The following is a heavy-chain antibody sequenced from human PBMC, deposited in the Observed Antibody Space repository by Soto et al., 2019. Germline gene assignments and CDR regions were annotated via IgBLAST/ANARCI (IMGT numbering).Heavy chain of an antibody. Sequence: GESLKLSCKGSGYSFTSYWISWVRQMPGKGLEWMGRIDPSDSYTNYSPSFQGHVTISADKSISTAYLQWSSLNASDTAMYYCASQIVAPMDVWGQGTTVTVSS. D-gene: IGHD5-12*01. CDR3: ASQIVAPMDV. CDR1: GYSFTSYW. CDR2: IDPSDSYT. J-gene: IGHJ6*02. V-gene: IGHV5-10-1*01.